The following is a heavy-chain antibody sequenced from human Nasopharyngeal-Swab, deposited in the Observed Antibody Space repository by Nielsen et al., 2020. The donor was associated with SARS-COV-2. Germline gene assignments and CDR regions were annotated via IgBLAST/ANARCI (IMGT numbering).Heavy chain of an antibody. Sequence: GAAKVFCRASSYTFTSYGISWGRRAPGQGLEWMGWISTYNGNTNYAQNLHVRVTMTTDTSTSTAYMELMSHRSADTAVYDCARVVQRGAFDIWGQGTMVTVSS. CDR1: SYTFTSYG. V-gene: IGHV1-18*01. D-gene: IGHD2-2*01. J-gene: IGHJ3*02. CDR2: ISTYNGNT. CDR3: ARVVQRGAFDI.